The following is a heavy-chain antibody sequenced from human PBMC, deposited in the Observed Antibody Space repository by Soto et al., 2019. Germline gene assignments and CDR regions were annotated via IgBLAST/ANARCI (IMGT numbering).Heavy chain of an antibody. D-gene: IGHD2-8*02. V-gene: IGHV1-18*01. CDR3: ARDGGVQARFDP. CDR1: GYTFTSYG. CDR2: ISAYNGNT. Sequence: ASVTVSCQASGYTFTSYGISWVRQAPGQGLEWMGWISAYNGNTNYAQKLQGRVTMTTDTSTSTAYMGLRSLRSDNTAVYYCARDGGVQARFDPWGQGTLVTVSS. J-gene: IGHJ5*02.